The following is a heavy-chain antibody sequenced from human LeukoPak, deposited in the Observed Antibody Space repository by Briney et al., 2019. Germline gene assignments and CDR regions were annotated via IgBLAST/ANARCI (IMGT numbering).Heavy chain of an antibody. CDR2: INHSGST. CDR1: GGSFSGYY. V-gene: IGHV4-34*01. J-gene: IGHJ4*02. Sequence: PSETLSLTCAVCGGSFSGYYWSWIRQPPGKGLEWIGEINHSGSTNYNPSLKSRVTISVDTSKNQFSLKLSSVTAADTAVYYCASGNYYDSSGYYLWGQGTLVTVSS. CDR3: ASGNYYDSSGYYL. D-gene: IGHD3-22*01.